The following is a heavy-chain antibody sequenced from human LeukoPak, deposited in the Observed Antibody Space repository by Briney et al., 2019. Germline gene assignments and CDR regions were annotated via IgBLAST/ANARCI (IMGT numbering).Heavy chain of an antibody. V-gene: IGHV3-30-3*01. CDR3: ARDVLYVFQRMDV. CDR1: GFTFSSYA. Sequence: GGSLRLSCAASGFTFSSYAMHWVRQAPGKGLEWVAVISYDGSNKYYADSVKGRFTNSRDNSKNTLYLQMNSLRAEDTAVYYCARDVLYVFQRMDVWGQGTTVTVSS. J-gene: IGHJ6*02. D-gene: IGHD3-3*01. CDR2: ISYDGSNK.